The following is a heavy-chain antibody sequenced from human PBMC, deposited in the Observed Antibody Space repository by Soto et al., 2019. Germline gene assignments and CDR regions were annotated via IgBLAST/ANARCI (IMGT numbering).Heavy chain of an antibody. V-gene: IGHV4-34*01. CDR2: INHSGST. Sequence: SELMSHRCGVEGGSCSGYYWRRISKPPGKGLEWIGEINHSGSTNYNPSLKSRVTISVDTSKNQFSLKLSSVTAADTAVYYCARGRRGGNQYVMAVWGQGTTVTVSS. CDR3: ARGRRGGNQYVMAV. J-gene: IGHJ6*02. CDR1: GGSCSGYY. D-gene: IGHD3-10*01.